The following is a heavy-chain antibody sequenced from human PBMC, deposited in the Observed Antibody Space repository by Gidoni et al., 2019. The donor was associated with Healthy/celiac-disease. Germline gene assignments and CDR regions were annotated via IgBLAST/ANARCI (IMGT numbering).Heavy chain of an antibody. D-gene: IGHD3-3*01. V-gene: IGHV4-39*01. CDR2: IYYSGST. CDR3: ARHRVAQATDNFDY. CDR1: GGSISSSSYY. Sequence: QLQLQESGPGLVKPSETLSLTCTVTGGSISSSSYYWGWIRQPPGKGLEWIGSIYYSGSTYYNPSLKSRVTISVDTSKNQFSLKLSSVTAADTAVYYCARHRVAQATDNFDYWGQGTLVTVSS. J-gene: IGHJ4*02.